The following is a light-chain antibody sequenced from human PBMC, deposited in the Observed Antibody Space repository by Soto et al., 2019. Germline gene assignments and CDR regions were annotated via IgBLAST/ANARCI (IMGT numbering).Light chain of an antibody. Sequence: DIQMTQSPSTLSASVGDRVTITCRASQSISSWLAWYLQKPGKAPKLLIYKASTLQDGVPSRFSGSGSGTEFTLTSSSLQPDDFATYYCQQYSRYSPYTFGQGTKVEIK. CDR3: QQYSRYSPYT. CDR1: QSISSW. V-gene: IGKV1-5*03. CDR2: KAS. J-gene: IGKJ2*01.